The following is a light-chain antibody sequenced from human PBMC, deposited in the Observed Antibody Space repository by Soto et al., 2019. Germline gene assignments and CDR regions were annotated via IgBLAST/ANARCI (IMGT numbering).Light chain of an antibody. CDR2: GNT. CDR1: SSNIGAGYD. V-gene: IGLV1-40*01. CDR3: QSYDRSLSGAV. J-gene: IGLJ7*01. Sequence: QSVLTQPPSVSGAPGQRVTISCTGSSSNIGAGYDVHWYQQLPGTAPKLLIYGNTNRPSGVPDRFSGSKSGTSASLAITGLRAEDEADYYCQSYDRSLSGAVFGGGTQLTVL.